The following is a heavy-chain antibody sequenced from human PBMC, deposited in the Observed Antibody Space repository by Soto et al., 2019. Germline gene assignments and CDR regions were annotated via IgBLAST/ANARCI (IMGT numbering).Heavy chain of an antibody. CDR2: VNPDNGGT. V-gene: IGHV1-2*02. CDR1: GYTFTGNY. Sequence: QVHLVQSGAEVKKPGASVKVSCKASGYTFTGNYIHWVRQAPGQGLEWMGWVNPDNGGTTSAQKFQGRVTMTRDTSVTTAYMELTRMTSYDTAVYYCARDPRPPSGWLGLWEYCMDVWGQGTTVTVSS. J-gene: IGHJ6*02. D-gene: IGHD2-21*01. CDR3: ARDPRPPSGWLGLWEYCMDV.